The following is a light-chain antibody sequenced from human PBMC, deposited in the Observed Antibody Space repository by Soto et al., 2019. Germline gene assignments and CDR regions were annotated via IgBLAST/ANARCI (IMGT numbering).Light chain of an antibody. CDR1: QSVSSTY. V-gene: IGKV3-20*01. CDR3: QQYGASPYT. Sequence: EIVLTQSPGTLSLSPGERVTLSCRASQSVSSTYLGWYQQKPGQAPRLLIYGASSRATGIPDRFSGSGSGTDFTLTIRRLEPEDFAVYYCQQYGASPYTFVQGTKLETK. J-gene: IGKJ2*01. CDR2: GAS.